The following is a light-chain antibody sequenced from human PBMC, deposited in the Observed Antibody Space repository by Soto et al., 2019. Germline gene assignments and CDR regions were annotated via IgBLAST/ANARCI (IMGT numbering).Light chain of an antibody. J-gene: IGLJ1*01. CDR3: CSYTTSNTRQIV. V-gene: IGLV2-14*01. CDR1: SSDVGGYNY. CDR2: DVS. Sequence: QSALTQPASVSGSPGQSITISCTGTSSDVGGYNYVSWYQQHPGKAPKFMIYDVSNRPSGVSNRFSGSKSGNTAALTISGLQAADEAAYYCCSYTTSNTRQIVFRTATKVTVL.